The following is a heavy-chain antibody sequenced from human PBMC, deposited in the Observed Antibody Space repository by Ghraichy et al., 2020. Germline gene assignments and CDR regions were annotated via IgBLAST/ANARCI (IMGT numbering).Heavy chain of an antibody. J-gene: IGHJ4*02. Sequence: GGSLRLSCAASGFTFSSYGMHWVRQAPGKGLEWVAVISYDGSNKYYADSVKGRFTISRDNSKNTLYLQMNSLRAEDTAVYYCAKDSGSSSSNYFDYWGQGTLVTVSS. CDR1: GFTFSSYG. D-gene: IGHD6-6*01. V-gene: IGHV3-30*18. CDR3: AKDSGSSSSNYFDY. CDR2: ISYDGSNK.